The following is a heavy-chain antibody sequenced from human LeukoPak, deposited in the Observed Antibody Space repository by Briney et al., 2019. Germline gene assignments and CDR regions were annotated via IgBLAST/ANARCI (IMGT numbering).Heavy chain of an antibody. Sequence: GGSLRLSCAASGINVRSNYMSWVRQAPGKGLEWVSVIYSGGNTYYADSVKGRFTISRDNSKNTLYLQMNSLRAEDTAVYYCARFKMATKTPAGLDSWGQGTLVTVSS. D-gene: IGHD5-24*01. CDR1: GINVRSNY. V-gene: IGHV3-66*01. CDR3: ARFKMATKTPAGLDS. CDR2: IYSGGNT. J-gene: IGHJ4*02.